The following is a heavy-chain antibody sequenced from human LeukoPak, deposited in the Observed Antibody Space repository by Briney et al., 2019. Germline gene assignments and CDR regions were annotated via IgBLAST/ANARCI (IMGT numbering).Heavy chain of an antibody. V-gene: IGHV3-30*04. CDR1: GFTFSTYF. J-gene: IGHJ4*02. CDR2: IPYDGSNG. Sequence: GGSLRLSCAASGFTFSTYFMHWVRQTPGKGLEWVAVIPYDGSNGYYADSVKGRFTIFRDNSKNMLFLQMNSLRAEDTAVYYCARYYDSSGYYFGLGFDYWGQGTLVTVSS. CDR3: ARYYDSSGYYFGLGFDY. D-gene: IGHD3-22*01.